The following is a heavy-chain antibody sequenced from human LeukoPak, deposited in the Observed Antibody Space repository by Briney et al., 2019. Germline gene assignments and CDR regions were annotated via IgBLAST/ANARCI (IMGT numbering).Heavy chain of an antibody. CDR2: IYYSGTT. Sequence: SETLSLTCTVSGGSISNYYWSWIRQPPGKGLEGIGYIYYSGTTNYNPSLKSRVTISVDTSKNQFSLKLSSVTAADTAWDYVARHRGYSGLQHHWRKGTLLTVSS. CDR3: ARHRGYSGLQHH. CDR1: GGSISNYY. J-gene: IGHJ1*01. D-gene: IGHD6-25*01. V-gene: IGHV4-59*08.